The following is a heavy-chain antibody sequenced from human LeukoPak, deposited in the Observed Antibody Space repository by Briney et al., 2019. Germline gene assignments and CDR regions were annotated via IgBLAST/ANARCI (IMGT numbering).Heavy chain of an antibody. V-gene: IGHV4-34*01. CDR3: ARFKVQEVKLRAFDI. D-gene: IGHD3-10*01. CDR1: GGSFSGYY. J-gene: IGHJ3*02. CDR2: INHSGST. Sequence: SETLSLTCAVYGGSFSGYYWGWIRQPPGKGLEWIGEINHSGSTNYNPSLKSRVTISVDTSKNQFSLKLSSVTAADTAVYYCARFKVQEVKLRAFDIWGQGTMVTVSS.